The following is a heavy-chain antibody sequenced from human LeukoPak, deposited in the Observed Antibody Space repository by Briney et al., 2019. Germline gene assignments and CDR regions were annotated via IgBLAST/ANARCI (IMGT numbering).Heavy chain of an antibody. J-gene: IGHJ3*02. CDR1: GFTFSNYF. CDR3: ARSHPIVFNAFDI. D-gene: IGHD3-16*02. Sequence: LRLSCTASGFTFSNYFMHWIRQHPGKGLEWIGYIYYSGSTYYNPSLKSRVTISVDTSKNQFSLKLSSVTSADTAVYYCARSHPIVFNAFDIWGQGTMVTVSS. CDR2: IYYSGST. V-gene: IGHV4-31*02.